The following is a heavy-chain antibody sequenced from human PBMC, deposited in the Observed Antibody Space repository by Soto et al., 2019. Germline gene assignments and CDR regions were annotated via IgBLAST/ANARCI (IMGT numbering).Heavy chain of an antibody. CDR2: IIPIFGTA. D-gene: IGHD2-2*01. V-gene: IGHV1-69*13. CDR3: ARRKDIVVVPAAMQYYYYGMDV. J-gene: IGHJ6*02. CDR1: GGTFSSYS. Sequence: SVNGSCKASGGTFSSYSISWVRQAPGQGLEWMGGIIPIFGTANYAQKFQGRVTITADESTSTAYMELSSLRSEDTAVYYCARRKDIVVVPAAMQYYYYGMDVWGQGTTVTVSS.